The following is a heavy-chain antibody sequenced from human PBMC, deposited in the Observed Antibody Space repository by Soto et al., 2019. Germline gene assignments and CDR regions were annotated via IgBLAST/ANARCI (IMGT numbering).Heavy chain of an antibody. CDR1: GESFSAYH. Sequence: NPSETLSLTCAVYGESFSAYHWSWTRQPPGKGLEWIGEISHSGTPNYPPSLKILVTFSVATSKNLFSLKLISLTAADPAVYYCARGLGGRSYLGGQGNLATVSA. CDR2: ISHSGTP. D-gene: IGHD3-10*01. J-gene: IGHJ4*02. V-gene: IGHV4-34*01. CDR3: ARGLGGRSYL.